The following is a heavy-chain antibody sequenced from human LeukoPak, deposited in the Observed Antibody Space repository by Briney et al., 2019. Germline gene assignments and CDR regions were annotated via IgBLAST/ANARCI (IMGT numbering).Heavy chain of an antibody. V-gene: IGHV3-21*01. CDR2: ISSQSVYI. CDR1: GFTFNIYS. Sequence: GGSLRLSCEASGFTFNIYSMNCVRQVPGKGLEWVSSISSQSVYIYYADSVKGRFAISRDNAKKSLYLQMNSLTAEDTAVYFCSRDLDCTVTTCFDGDDGFDIWGRGTMVTVSS. CDR3: SRDLDCTVTTCFDGDDGFDI. J-gene: IGHJ3*02. D-gene: IGHD2-8*02.